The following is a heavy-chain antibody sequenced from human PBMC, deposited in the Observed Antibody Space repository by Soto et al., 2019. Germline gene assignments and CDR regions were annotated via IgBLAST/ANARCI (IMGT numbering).Heavy chain of an antibody. J-gene: IGHJ4*02. CDR1: GFTFSSYS. V-gene: IGHV3-21*01. Sequence: EVQLVESGGGLVKPGGSLRLSSEASGFTFSSYSMIWVRQAPGKGLEWVSSISTTSSYIYYADSVKGRFTISRDNAKDSLYLLMNSLGAEDTDVYYCAREGSLYNDYISNCGDYWGQGTLVTVSS. CDR3: AREGSLYNDYISNCGDY. CDR2: ISTTSSYI. D-gene: IGHD4-4*01.